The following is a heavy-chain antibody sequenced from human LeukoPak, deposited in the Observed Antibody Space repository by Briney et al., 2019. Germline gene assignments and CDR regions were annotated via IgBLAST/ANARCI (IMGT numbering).Heavy chain of an antibody. J-gene: IGHJ6*03. CDR3: ARETSQKGAHYMDV. Sequence: TPSETLSLTCTVSGVSISSYYWSWIRQPPGKGLEWIGYIYYSGSTNYNPSLKSRVTISVDTSKNQFSLKLSSVTAADTAVYYCARETSQKGAHYMDVWGKGTTVTISS. CDR2: IYYSGST. D-gene: IGHD3-16*01. CDR1: GVSISSYY. V-gene: IGHV4-59*01.